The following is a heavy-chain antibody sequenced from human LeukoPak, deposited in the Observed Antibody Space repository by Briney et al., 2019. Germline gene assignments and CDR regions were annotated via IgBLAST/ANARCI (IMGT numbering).Heavy chain of an antibody. V-gene: IGHV4-59*01. D-gene: IGHD4/OR15-4a*01. CDR3: ARDSWDYIAMDV. CDR2: IYYSGST. CDR1: GDSISSYY. J-gene: IGHJ6*02. Sequence: SETLSLTCTVSGDSISSYYWSWIRQPPGKGLEWIGYIYYSGSTNYNPSLKSRVTISVDTSKNQFSLKLSSVTAADTAVYYCARDSWDYIAMDVWGPGTTVIVSS.